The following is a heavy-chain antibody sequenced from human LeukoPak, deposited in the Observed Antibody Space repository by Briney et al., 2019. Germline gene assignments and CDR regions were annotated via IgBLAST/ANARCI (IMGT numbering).Heavy chain of an antibody. CDR3: ARILSSSWYEYFHH. D-gene: IGHD6-19*01. V-gene: IGHV1-69*13. CDR2: IIPIFGTA. CDR1: GGTFSNYA. Sequence: SVKVSCKASGGTFSNYAISWVRQAPGQGLEWMGAIIPIFGTANYAQKLQGRVTITADESTSTAYMELSSLRSEDTAVYYCARILSSSWYEYFHHWGQGTLVTVSS. J-gene: IGHJ1*01.